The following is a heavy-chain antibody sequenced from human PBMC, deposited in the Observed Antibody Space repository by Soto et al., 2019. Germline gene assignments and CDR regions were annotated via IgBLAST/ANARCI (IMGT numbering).Heavy chain of an antibody. D-gene: IGHD3-10*01. CDR1: GGSISNYY. CDR3: ARQGFGALHGLVDG. V-gene: IGHV4-59*08. J-gene: IGHJ6*02. CDR2: VHDSWGS. Sequence: QVPLQESGPGLVKPSETLSLSCTVSGGSISNYYWSWFRQTPGKGLEWIGYVHDSWGSNYNPSLKSRVAISLDTSKSQFSLKLTSVTATDPAVYYCARQGFGALHGLVDGWGQGTTVTVSS.